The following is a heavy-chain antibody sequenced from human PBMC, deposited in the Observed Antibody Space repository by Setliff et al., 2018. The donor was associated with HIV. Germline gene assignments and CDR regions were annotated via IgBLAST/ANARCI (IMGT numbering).Heavy chain of an antibody. D-gene: IGHD1-1*01. CDR1: GYSFTSYW. CDR2: IYPGDSDT. Sequence: GESLKISCKGSGYSFTSYWIGWVRQVPGKGLEWMGIIYPGDSDTKYSPSFQGQVTFSADKTVSTAYLQWSSLKPSDTAMYYCAREIRTIEGGALDIWGQGTLVTVSS. J-gene: IGHJ3*02. V-gene: IGHV5-51*01. CDR3: AREIRTIEGGALDI.